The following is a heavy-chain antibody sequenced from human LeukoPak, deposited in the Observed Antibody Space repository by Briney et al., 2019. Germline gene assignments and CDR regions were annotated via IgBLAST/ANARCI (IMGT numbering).Heavy chain of an antibody. CDR3: ARDLESQLSGDY. V-gene: IGHV3-53*04. CDR2: IYSGGST. CDR1: GFTDSSNY. J-gene: IGHJ4*02. D-gene: IGHD1-1*01. Sequence: GGSLSLSCAATGFTDSSNYMSWVRQAPGKGLEWVSVIYSGGSTYYADSVKGRCTISRHNYKNTLYLQMNSLRAEATAVYYCARDLESQLSGDYWGQETLVTVSS.